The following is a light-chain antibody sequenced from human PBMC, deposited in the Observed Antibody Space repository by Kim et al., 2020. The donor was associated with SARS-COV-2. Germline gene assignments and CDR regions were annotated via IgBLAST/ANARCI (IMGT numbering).Light chain of an antibody. J-gene: IGKJ4*01. V-gene: IGKV3-11*01. CDR3: QQRGNWPPALT. CDR1: HRVGIS. Sequence: PGEGATLSCRASHRVGISLAWYQQTPGQAPRLLIYDASIRATGIPDRFSGSGSGTDFTLTIGSLEPRDCAIYYCQQRGNWPPALTFGGGTKVDIK. CDR2: DAS.